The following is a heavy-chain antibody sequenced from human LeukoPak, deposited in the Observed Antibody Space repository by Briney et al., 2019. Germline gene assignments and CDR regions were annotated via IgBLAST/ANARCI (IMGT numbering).Heavy chain of an antibody. J-gene: IGHJ4*02. CDR3: ARDDFWSGRPFDY. Sequence: PGESLRLSCVASGFTFSSYDMHWVRQATGKGLEWISAIDTAGDTYYPDSVKGRFTISRENAKNSLYLQMNSLRAGDTAAYYCARDDFWSGRPFDYWGQGTLVTVSS. D-gene: IGHD3-3*01. CDR1: GFTFSSYD. CDR2: IDTAGDT. V-gene: IGHV3-13*01.